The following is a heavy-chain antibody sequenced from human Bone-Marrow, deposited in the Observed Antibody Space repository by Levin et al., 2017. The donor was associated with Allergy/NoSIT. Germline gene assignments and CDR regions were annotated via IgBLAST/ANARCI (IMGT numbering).Heavy chain of an antibody. CDR3: GRDLGHIDY. J-gene: IGHJ4*02. CDR1: GFAFSSYG. V-gene: IGHV3-33*01. CDR2: IWYDESNQ. Sequence: PGGSLRLSCAASGFAFSSYGMHWVRQAPGKGLEWVAVIWYDESNQEYADSVKGRFTISRDNSKNTLFLQMNRLRADDTAVYYCGRDLGHIDYWGQGTLVTVSS.